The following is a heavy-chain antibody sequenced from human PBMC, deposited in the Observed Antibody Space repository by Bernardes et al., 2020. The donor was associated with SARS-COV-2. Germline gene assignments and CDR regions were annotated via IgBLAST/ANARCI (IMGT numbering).Heavy chain of an antibody. Sequence: SETLSLTCAVYGGSFYQYYWTWMRQSPGKGLEWIGEVNHEGSTNYIPSLKSRVAISVDTSKYQFSLKLSSLTAADSAVYFCARGVFRRLPPTSFYFALDVWGQGTTVTVSS. CDR2: VNHEGST. V-gene: IGHV4-34*01. J-gene: IGHJ6*02. CDR1: GGSFYQYY. CDR3: ARGVFRRLPPTSFYFALDV. D-gene: IGHD2-21*02.